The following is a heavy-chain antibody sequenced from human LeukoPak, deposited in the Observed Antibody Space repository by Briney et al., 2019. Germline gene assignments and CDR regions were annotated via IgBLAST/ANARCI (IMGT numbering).Heavy chain of an antibody. V-gene: IGHV5-51*01. J-gene: IGHJ6*03. D-gene: IGHD3-3*01. Sequence: GEALKISCKGSGYSFTSYWIGWVRQMPGKGLEWMGIIYPGDSDTRYSPSFQGPVTISADKSISTAYLQWSSLKASDTAMYYCARRVSTLDYDFWSGSMDVWGKGTPVTVSS. CDR3: ARRVSTLDYDFWSGSMDV. CDR1: GYSFTSYW. CDR2: IYPGDSDT.